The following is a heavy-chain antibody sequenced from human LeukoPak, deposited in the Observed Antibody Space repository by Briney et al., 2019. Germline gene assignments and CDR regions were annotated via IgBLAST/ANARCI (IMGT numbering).Heavy chain of an antibody. CDR3: ARGVSTKTRNRGIAPSYYFDY. V-gene: IGHV1-8*01. CDR2: MNPNSGNT. CDR1: GYTFTSYD. Sequence: ASVKVSCKASGYTFTSYDINWVRQATEQGLEWMGWMNPNSGNTGYAQKFQGRVTMTRNTSISTAYMELSSLRSEDTAVYYCARGVSTKTRNRGIAPSYYFDYWGQGTLVTVSS. J-gene: IGHJ4*02. D-gene: IGHD6-13*01.